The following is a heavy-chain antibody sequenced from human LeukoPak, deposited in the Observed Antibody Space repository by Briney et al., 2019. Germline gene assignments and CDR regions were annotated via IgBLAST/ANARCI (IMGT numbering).Heavy chain of an antibody. CDR1: GGSFSGYY. V-gene: IGHV4-34*01. CDR3: ARGVSSGWYARRAYYFDY. J-gene: IGHJ4*02. D-gene: IGHD6-19*01. CDR2: INHGGST. Sequence: SETLSLTCAVYGGSFSGYYWSWIRQPPGKGLEWIGEINHGGSTNYNPSLKSRVTISVDTSKNQFSLKLSCVTAADTAVYYCARGVSSGWYARRAYYFDYWGQGTLVTVSS.